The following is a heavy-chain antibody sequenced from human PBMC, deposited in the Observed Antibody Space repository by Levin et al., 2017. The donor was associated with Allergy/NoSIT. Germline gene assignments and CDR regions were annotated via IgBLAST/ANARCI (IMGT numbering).Heavy chain of an antibody. V-gene: IGHV4-59*10. CDR1: GASLNSHY. CDR2: FSASGST. J-gene: IGHJ6*02. D-gene: IGHD6-13*01. CDR3: ARFSPIEPVGTYHATDV. Sequence: GSLRLSCAVSGASLNSHYWSWTRQTAGKGLEWIGRFSASGSTNYNPSLKSRVTMSVDTSKNQFSLNLKSVTAADTAVYFCARFSPIEPVGTYHATDVWGQGTTVTVSS.